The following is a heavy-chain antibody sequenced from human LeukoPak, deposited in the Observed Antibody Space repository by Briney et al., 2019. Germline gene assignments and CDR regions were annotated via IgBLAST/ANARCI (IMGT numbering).Heavy chain of an antibody. CDR1: GFTFSSYA. D-gene: IGHD1-1*01. V-gene: IGHV4-59*01. CDR3: ARCKGWYNRNDGRNGYYYYMDV. CDR2: IYYSGST. J-gene: IGHJ6*03. Sequence: PGGSLRLSCAASGFTFSSYAMSWVRQAPGKGLEWIGYIYYSGSTNYNPSLKSRATISVDTSKNQFSLKLSSVTAADTAVYYCARCKGWYNRNDGRNGYYYYMDVWGKGTPVTVSS.